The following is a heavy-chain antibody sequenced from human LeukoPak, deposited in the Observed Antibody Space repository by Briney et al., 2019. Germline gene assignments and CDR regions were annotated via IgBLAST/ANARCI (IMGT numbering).Heavy chain of an antibody. CDR2: IKRKTDGGTT. V-gene: IGHV3-15*01. Sequence: GGSLRLSWVGAGFFFSNAWMSWVGPAQGTGVDRVGRIKRKTDGGTTDYAAPVKGRFSISRDDSKKTLHLQMNSLKIEDTAVYYCTTEGTVRGAYLDYWGQGTLVTVSS. D-gene: IGHD3-10*01. CDR3: TTEGTVRGAYLDY. CDR1: GFFFSNAW. J-gene: IGHJ4*02.